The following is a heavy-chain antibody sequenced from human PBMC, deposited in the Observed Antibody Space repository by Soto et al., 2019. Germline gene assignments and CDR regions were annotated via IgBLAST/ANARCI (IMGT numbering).Heavy chain of an antibody. J-gene: IGHJ4*02. Sequence: QVQLVQSGAEVKKPGASVNVSCKASGYTFINYYIHWVRQAPGQGLEWMGIINPSGSTKSYAQKFQGRVTMTRDTSTSTVYMELSSLRSADTAVYYCARDKSGPIDYWGQGTLVTVSS. D-gene: IGHD3-10*01. CDR2: INPSGSTK. V-gene: IGHV1-46*01. CDR1: GYTFINYY. CDR3: ARDKSGPIDY.